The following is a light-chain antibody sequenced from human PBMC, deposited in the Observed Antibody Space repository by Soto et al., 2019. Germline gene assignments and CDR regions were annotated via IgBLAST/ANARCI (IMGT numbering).Light chain of an antibody. CDR2: QVS. Sequence: QSVLTQPASVSGSPGQSITISCTGTSSDVGGYHYVSWFQQHPGKAPKLMIFQVSHRPSGVSDRFSGSKSGHTASLTISGLQAEDEADYYCSSYTTSSTRVFGTGTKVTVL. CDR1: SSDVGGYHY. CDR3: SSYTTSSTRV. J-gene: IGLJ1*01. V-gene: IGLV2-14*01.